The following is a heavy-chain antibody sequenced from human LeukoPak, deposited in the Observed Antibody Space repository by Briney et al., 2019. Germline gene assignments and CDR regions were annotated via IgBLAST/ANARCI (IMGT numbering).Heavy chain of an antibody. V-gene: IGHV1-69*04. D-gene: IGHD3-22*01. CDR3: ATNYYDSSGYGYYFDY. CDR1: GGTFSSYA. Sequence: SVKVSCKASGGTFSSYAISWVRQAPGQGLEWMGRIIPILGIANYAQKFQGRVTITADKSTSTAYMELSSLRSEDTAVYYCATNYYDSSGYGYYFDYWGQGTLVTVSS. CDR2: IIPILGIA. J-gene: IGHJ4*02.